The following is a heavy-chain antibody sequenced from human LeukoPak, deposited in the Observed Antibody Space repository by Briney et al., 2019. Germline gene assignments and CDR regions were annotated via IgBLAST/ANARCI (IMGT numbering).Heavy chain of an antibody. CDR3: ARDFTYFRSSILDY. CDR2: IYSGGST. Sequence: GGSLRLSCAASEFSVGSNYMTWVRQAPGKGLEWVSLIYSGGSTYYADSVKGRFTISRDNAKKSLYLQMNSLRAEDTAVYYCARDFTYFRSSILDYWGRGTLVIVSS. J-gene: IGHJ4*02. V-gene: IGHV3-66*01. D-gene: IGHD6-6*01. CDR1: EFSVGSNY.